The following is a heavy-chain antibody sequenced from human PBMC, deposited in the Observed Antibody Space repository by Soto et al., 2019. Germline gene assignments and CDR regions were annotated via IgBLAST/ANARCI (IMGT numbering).Heavy chain of an antibody. CDR1: GGSISSGDYY. J-gene: IGHJ5*02. Sequence: SETLSLTCTVSGGSISSGDYYWSWIRQPPGKGLEWIGYIYYSGSTYYNPSLKSRVTISVDTSKNQFSLKLSSVTAADTAVYYCARAVVTVNWFDPWGQGTLVTVS. CDR3: ARAVVTVNWFDP. D-gene: IGHD2-15*01. V-gene: IGHV4-30-4*01. CDR2: IYYSGST.